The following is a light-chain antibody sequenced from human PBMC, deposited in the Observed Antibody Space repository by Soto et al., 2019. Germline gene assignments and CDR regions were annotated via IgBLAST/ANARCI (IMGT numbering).Light chain of an antibody. CDR1: QSVSSY. Sequence: EIVLTHSPATLSLSPGERATPSFSASQSVSSYLAWYQQKPGQAPRLLIYDASKRATGIPARFSGSGFGTDYTLTISSLEPEDFAVYYCQQRSKWRTFGQGTKVDIK. V-gene: IGKV3-11*01. CDR3: QQRSKWRT. J-gene: IGKJ1*01. CDR2: DAS.